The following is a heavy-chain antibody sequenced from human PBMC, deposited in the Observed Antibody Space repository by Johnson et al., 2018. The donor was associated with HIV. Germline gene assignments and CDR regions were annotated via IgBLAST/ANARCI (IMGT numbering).Heavy chain of an antibody. J-gene: IGHJ3*02. CDR3: ARDQGYPEPAFDI. Sequence: VQLVESGGGLVQPGGSLRLSCAASGFTFSSYDMHWVRQATGKGLEWVSAIGTAGDTYYPGSVKGRFTISRENAKNSLSLQMNSLRAEDTAVYYCARDQGYPEPAFDIWGQGTMVTVSS. V-gene: IGHV3-13*01. CDR2: IGTAGDT. D-gene: IGHD1-14*01. CDR1: GFTFSSYD.